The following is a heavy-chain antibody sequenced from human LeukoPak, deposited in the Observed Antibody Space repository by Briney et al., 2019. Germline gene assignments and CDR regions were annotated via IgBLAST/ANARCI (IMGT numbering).Heavy chain of an antibody. CDR3: GKGPGYSVYDNLPHH. Sequence: QPGRSLRLSCAASGFRFSSYDMHWVRQAPGKGLEWVAVIPDDGIKIYYGDSVKGRFTISRDNSKNTLNLQMDSLRADDTAVYYCGKGPGYSVYDNLPHHWGQGTLVTVSS. V-gene: IGHV3-30*18. J-gene: IGHJ5*02. CDR1: GFRFSSYD. D-gene: IGHD5/OR15-5a*01. CDR2: IPDDGIKI.